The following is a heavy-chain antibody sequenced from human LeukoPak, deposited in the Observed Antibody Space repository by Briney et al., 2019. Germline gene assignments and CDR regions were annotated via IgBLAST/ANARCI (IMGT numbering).Heavy chain of an antibody. CDR1: GYTFVSYD. CDR3: TRGPPNWGYDF. D-gene: IGHD7-27*01. J-gene: IGHJ4*02. V-gene: IGHV1-8*01. Sequence: ASVKDSCKASGYTFVSYDINWVRQATGQGPEWMGWMSPKSGNTGYAQKFQGRVTMTRDTSINTAYMELSGLISEDTAVYYCTRGPPNWGYDFWGQGTLVTVSS. CDR2: MSPKSGNT.